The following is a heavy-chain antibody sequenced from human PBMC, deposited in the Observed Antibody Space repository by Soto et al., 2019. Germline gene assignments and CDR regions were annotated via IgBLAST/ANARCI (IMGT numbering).Heavy chain of an antibody. J-gene: IGHJ6*02. D-gene: IGHD3-16*01. Sequence: QVQLVQSGAEVKKPGASVPVSCKASGYTFSDNHIHWLRQAPGQRPERMGWNKPKSGGTNFAEKLKGRVTMKRDTPNSPDYRKLSSLRPDTPAVYYCASRKLGMVVLTDDSGIDFWGQGTRVIVSS. CDR1: GYTFSDNH. CDR2: NKPKSGGT. CDR3: ASRKLGMVVLTDDSGIDF. V-gene: IGHV1-2*02.